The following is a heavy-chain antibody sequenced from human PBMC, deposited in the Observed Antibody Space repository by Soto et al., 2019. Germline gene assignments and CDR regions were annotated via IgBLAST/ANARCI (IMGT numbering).Heavy chain of an antibody. Sequence: SETLSLTCTVSGGSISSYYWSWIRQPPGKGLEWIGYIYYSGSPNYNPSLKSRVTMSVDTSKNQFSLKLNLTSVTAADTAVYYCARSPAYGDYANLDTWGQGTLVTVSS. CDR1: GGSISSYY. CDR3: ARSPAYGDYANLDT. V-gene: IGHV4-59*12. J-gene: IGHJ5*02. D-gene: IGHD4-17*01. CDR2: IYYSGSP.